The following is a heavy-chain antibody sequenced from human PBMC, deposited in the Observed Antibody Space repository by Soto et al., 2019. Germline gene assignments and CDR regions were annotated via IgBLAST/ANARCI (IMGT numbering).Heavy chain of an antibody. Sequence: QVQLVESGGGVVQPGRSLRLSCAASGFTFSSYGMHWVRQAPGKGLEWVAVIWYDGSNKYYADSVKGRFTISRDNSKNTLSLKMNSLRAEDTAVYYCARDYDSSGYPRYYFDYWGQGTLVTVSS. CDR1: GFTFSSYG. V-gene: IGHV3-33*01. CDR3: ARDYDSSGYPRYYFDY. J-gene: IGHJ4*02. D-gene: IGHD3-22*01. CDR2: IWYDGSNK.